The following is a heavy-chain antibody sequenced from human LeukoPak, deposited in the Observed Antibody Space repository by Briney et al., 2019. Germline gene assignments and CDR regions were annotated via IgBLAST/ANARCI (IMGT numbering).Heavy chain of an antibody. V-gene: IGHV4-59*08. CDR1: GESMSGFY. CDR3: ARHQWVPAFDI. CDR2: MHYTGST. Sequence: PSETLSLTCTVSGESMSGFYWNWIRQPPGKGLEWIGYMHYTGSTNYNPSPKSRVTISIDTSKNQFSLKLSSVTASDTAVYYCARHQWVPAFDIWGQGTMVTVSS. J-gene: IGHJ3*02. D-gene: IGHD1-26*01.